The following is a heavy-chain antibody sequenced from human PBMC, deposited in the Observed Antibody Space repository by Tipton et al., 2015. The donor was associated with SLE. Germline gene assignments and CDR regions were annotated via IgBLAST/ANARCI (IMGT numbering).Heavy chain of an antibody. Sequence: TLSLTCAVYGGSFSGYYWSWICQPPGKGLEWIGEINHSGSTNYNPSLKSRVTISMDTSKNQLSLKLSSVTAADTAVYYCARGGRGDGGNPFDPWGKGTLVTVSS. D-gene: IGHD4-23*01. CDR1: GGSFSGYY. V-gene: IGHV4-34*01. J-gene: IGHJ5*02. CDR3: ARGGRGDGGNPFDP. CDR2: INHSGST.